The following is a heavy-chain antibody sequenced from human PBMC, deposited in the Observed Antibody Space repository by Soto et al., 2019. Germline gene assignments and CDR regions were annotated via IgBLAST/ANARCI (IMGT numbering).Heavy chain of an antibody. Sequence: PSETLSLTCTVSGGSISSYYWSWIQQPPGKGLEWIGYIYYSGSTNYNPSLKSRVTISVDTSKNQFSLKLSSVTAADTAVYYCASLLPSHGNFDYWGQGTLVTVSS. CDR1: GGSISSYY. D-gene: IGHD3-22*01. V-gene: IGHV4-59*01. J-gene: IGHJ4*02. CDR3: ASLLPSHGNFDY. CDR2: IYYSGST.